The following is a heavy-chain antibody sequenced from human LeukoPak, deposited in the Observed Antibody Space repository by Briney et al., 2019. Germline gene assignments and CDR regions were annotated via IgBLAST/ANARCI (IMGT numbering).Heavy chain of an antibody. CDR1: GFTFSSYG. CDR3: ARDGGISGWENYGEGYFHY. Sequence: QPGGSLRLSCAASGFTFSSYGMHRVRQAPGKGLGWVAVISYDGSNKYYADSVKGRFTISRDNSKNTLYLQMNSLRAEDSAVYYCARDGGISGWENYGEGYFHYWAQGTLVSVSS. D-gene: IGHD6-19*01. CDR2: ISYDGSNK. V-gene: IGHV3-30*03. J-gene: IGHJ4*02.